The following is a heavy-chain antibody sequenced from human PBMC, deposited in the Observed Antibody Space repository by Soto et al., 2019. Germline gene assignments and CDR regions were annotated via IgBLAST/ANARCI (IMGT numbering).Heavy chain of an antibody. V-gene: IGHV1-69*06. CDR1: GGTFSSYA. Sequence: QVQLVQSGAEGKKPGSSVKVSCKASGGTFSSYAISWVRQAPGQGLEWMGGIIPIFGTANYAQKFQGRVTITADKSASTAYMEMSRLRSEDTAVYYCAGDKGVRVRGDFDYWGQGTLVTVSS. D-gene: IGHD3-10*01. CDR3: AGDKGVRVRGDFDY. CDR2: IIPIFGTA. J-gene: IGHJ4*02.